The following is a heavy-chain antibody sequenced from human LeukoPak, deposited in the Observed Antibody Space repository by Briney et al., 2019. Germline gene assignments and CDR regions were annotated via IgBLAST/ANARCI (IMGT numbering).Heavy chain of an antibody. V-gene: IGHV3-74*01. J-gene: IGHJ4*02. CDR1: GFTFVSYW. CDR2: INGYGGST. D-gene: IGHD5-18*01. Sequence: GGSLTLSCAASGFTFVSYWMHWVRQAPGKGLVWVSRINGYGGSTDFADSVKGRFTISRDNAKNTLYLQMNSLRAEDTAVYYCARDAPGNTALDYWGQGTLVTVSS. CDR3: ARDAPGNTALDY.